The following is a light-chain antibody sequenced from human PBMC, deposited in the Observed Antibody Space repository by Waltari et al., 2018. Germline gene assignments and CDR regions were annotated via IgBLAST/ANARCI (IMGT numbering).Light chain of an antibody. CDR2: KAS. V-gene: IGKV1-5*03. CDR3: QQYNSYHIFT. J-gene: IGKJ3*01. CDR1: QNINSC. Sequence: DIQMTQSPSTLSASVGDRVTITCRASQNINSCLAWYQQKPGKAPKLLIYKASSLETGVPSRFSGSESGTEFTLTINSLQPDDFATYYCQQYNSYHIFTFGPGTKVEI.